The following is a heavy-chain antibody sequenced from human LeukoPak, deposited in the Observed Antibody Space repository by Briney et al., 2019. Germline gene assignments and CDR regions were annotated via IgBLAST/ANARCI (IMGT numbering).Heavy chain of an antibody. V-gene: IGHV3-74*01. J-gene: IGHJ4*02. Sequence: PGGSLRLSCAASGFTFSTYWMHWVRHAPGKGLVWVSRIDSDRGSTSYADSVKGRFTISRDNSKNTLYLQMNSLRAEDTAVYYCAKAVVPALLWGQGTLVTVSS. CDR2: IDSDRGST. CDR1: GFTFSTYW. CDR3: AKAVVPALL. D-gene: IGHD2-2*01.